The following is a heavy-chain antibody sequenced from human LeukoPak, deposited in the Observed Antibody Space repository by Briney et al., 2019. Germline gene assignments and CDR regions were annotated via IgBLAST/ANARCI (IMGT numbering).Heavy chain of an antibody. V-gene: IGHV1-18*01. CDR3: AKNYYYDNTGYWGAFDI. CDR2: ISTYSGKR. J-gene: IGHJ3*02. D-gene: IGHD3-22*01. Sequence: ASVKVSCKASGYTFTGYYMHWVRQAPGQGLEWMGWISTYSGKRNYAQKFQDRVTMTTDTSTSTAYMELRSLRSDDTAIYHCAKNYYYDNTGYWGAFDIWGQGTMVTVSS. CDR1: GYTFTGYY.